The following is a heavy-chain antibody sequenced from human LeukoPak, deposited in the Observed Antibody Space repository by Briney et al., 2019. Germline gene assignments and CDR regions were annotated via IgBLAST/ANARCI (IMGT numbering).Heavy chain of an antibody. Sequence: ASVKVSCKASGGTFSSYAISWVRQAPGQGLEWMGIINPSGGSTSYAQKFQGRVTMTRDTSTSTVYMELSSLRSEDTAVYYCARDPPYYYGSGSYPFDYWGQGTLVTVSS. CDR1: GGTFSSYA. CDR2: INPSGGST. D-gene: IGHD3-10*01. J-gene: IGHJ4*02. CDR3: ARDPPYYYGSGSYPFDY. V-gene: IGHV1-46*01.